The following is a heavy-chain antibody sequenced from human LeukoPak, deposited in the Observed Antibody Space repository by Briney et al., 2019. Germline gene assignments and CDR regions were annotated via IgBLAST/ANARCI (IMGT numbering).Heavy chain of an antibody. CDR1: GYSFTSYW. V-gene: IGHV5-51*01. D-gene: IGHD3-10*01. CDR3: ARHRDPYGSGSH. J-gene: IGHJ4*02. CDR2: IYPGDSDT. Sequence: GESLKISCKGSGYSFTSYWIDWVRQRPGKGLEWMGIIYPGDSDTRYSPSFQGQVTISADKSISTAYLQWGSLKASDTAMYYCARHRDPYGSGSHWGQGTLVTVSS.